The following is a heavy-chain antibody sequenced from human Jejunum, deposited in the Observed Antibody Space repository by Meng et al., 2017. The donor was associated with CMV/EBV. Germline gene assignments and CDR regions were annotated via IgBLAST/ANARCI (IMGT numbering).Heavy chain of an antibody. D-gene: IGHD3-3*01. J-gene: IGHJ4*02. Sequence: QGHLQEAGPGLVKPSQTLSLTCSVSGGSIGSGDYYWSWIRQPPGKGLEWIGYIHDTGSTYYNPSLKSRVDISLGTSRNHFSLTLSSVTAEDTAVYFCARGSIFVSFDSWGQGTLVTVSS. CDR2: IHDTGST. V-gene: IGHV4-30-4*08. CDR1: GGSIGSGDYY. CDR3: ARGSIFVSFDS.